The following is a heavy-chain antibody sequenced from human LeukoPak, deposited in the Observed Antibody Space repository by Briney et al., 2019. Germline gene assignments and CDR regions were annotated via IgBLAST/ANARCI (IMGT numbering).Heavy chain of an antibody. CDR2: IYPVDSDT. V-gene: IGHV5-51*01. D-gene: IGHD3-3*01. J-gene: IGHJ6*04. CDR3: ARQEYYDFWSGYYRPLGLDV. Sequence: GESLKISCKGSGYSFTSYWIGWVRQMPGKGLEWMGIIYPVDSDTRYSPSFQAQSTISADKSITTAYLQWSSLKASDTAMYYCARQEYYDFWSGYYRPLGLDVWGKGTTVTVSS. CDR1: GYSFTSYW.